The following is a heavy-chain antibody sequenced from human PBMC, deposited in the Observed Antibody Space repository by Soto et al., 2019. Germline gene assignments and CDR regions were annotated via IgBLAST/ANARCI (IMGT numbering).Heavy chain of an antibody. V-gene: IGHV3-23*01. CDR1: GFTFSSYA. Sequence: LSLTCAASGFTFSSYAMSWVRQAPGKGLEWVSAISGSGGSTYYADSVKGRFTISRDNSKNTLYLQMNSLRAEDTAVYYCAKLPVVPAATSDYWGQGTLVTVSS. D-gene: IGHD2-2*01. CDR2: ISGSGGST. CDR3: AKLPVVPAATSDY. J-gene: IGHJ4*02.